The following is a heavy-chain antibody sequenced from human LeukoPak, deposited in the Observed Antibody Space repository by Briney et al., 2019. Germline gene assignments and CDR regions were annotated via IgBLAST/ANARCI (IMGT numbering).Heavy chain of an antibody. CDR3: ITPLPYSAQ. CDR2: IKPKTDGETT. Sequence: GRSLRLSCAASGFTFNSYAMHWVRQAPGKGLEWVGRIKPKTDGETTEYAAPVKDRFSISRDDSKSMMYLQMNSLKTEDTAVYYCITPLPYSAQGGQGTLVTVSS. D-gene: IGHD2-21*01. CDR1: GFTFNSYA. J-gene: IGHJ4*02. V-gene: IGHV3-15*07.